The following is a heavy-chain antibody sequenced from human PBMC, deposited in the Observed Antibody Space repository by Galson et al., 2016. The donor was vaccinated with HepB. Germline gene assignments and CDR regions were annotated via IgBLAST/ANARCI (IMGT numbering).Heavy chain of an antibody. V-gene: IGHV3-23*01. CDR2: ITGSLGKT. CDR3: AKDVQVRAAGSFGLDV. Sequence: SLRLSCAASGFTITTYAMSWVRQAPGKGLEWVSIITGSLGKTYYADSVKGRFTISRDTSKNRLYLHMDGLRVEDTAVYYCAKDVQVRAAGSFGLDVWGQGTTVTVSS. CDR1: GFTITTYA. J-gene: IGHJ6*02. D-gene: IGHD6-25*01.